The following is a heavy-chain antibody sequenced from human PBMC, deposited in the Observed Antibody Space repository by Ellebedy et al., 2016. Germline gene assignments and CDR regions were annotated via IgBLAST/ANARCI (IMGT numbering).Heavy chain of an antibody. CDR1: GFTFKTYA. CDR3: AKHETDGDYYFDL. CDR2: LSGSGPKT. J-gene: IGHJ2*01. Sequence: GESLKISCAASGFTFKTYAMSWVRQAPGEGLEWVSTLSGSGPKTYYADSVQGRFTISRDNSKSTLYLQMNSLRAEDTAVSYCAKHETDGDYYFDLWGRGTLVTVSS. D-gene: IGHD2-21*01. V-gene: IGHV3-23*01.